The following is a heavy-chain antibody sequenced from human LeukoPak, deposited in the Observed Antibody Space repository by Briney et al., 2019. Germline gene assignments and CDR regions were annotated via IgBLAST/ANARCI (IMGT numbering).Heavy chain of an antibody. Sequence: ASVKVSCKASGGTFSSYAISWVRQAPGQGLEWMGRIIPILGIANYAQKFQGRVTITADKSTSTAYMELSSLRSEDTAVYYCARDTRCEPDDNWFDPWGQGTLVTVSS. CDR3: ARDTRCEPDDNWFDP. CDR1: GGTFSSYA. V-gene: IGHV1-69*04. CDR2: IIPILGIA. D-gene: IGHD2-2*01. J-gene: IGHJ5*02.